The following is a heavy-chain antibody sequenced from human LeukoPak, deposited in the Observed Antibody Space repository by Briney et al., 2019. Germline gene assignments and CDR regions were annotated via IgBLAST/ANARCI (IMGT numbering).Heavy chain of an antibody. CDR2: ISSSSSYI. Sequence: PGGSLRLSCAASGFTFSSYSMNWVRQAPGKGLEWVSSISSSSSYIYYADSVKGRFTISRDNAKNSLYLQMNSLRAEDTAVYYCARDLHCGGDCYSEYNWFDPWGQGTLVTVSS. D-gene: IGHD2-21*01. CDR1: GFTFSSYS. CDR3: ARDLHCGGDCYSEYNWFDP. V-gene: IGHV3-21*01. J-gene: IGHJ5*02.